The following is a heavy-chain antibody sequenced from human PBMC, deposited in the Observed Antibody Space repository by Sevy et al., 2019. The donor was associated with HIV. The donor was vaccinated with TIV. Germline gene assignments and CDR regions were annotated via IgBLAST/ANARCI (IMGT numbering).Heavy chain of an antibody. CDR3: ARSAHPLELVGYCSSTSCLNWFDP. D-gene: IGHD2-2*01. CDR2: IYTSGST. J-gene: IGHJ5*02. V-gene: IGHV4-4*07. Sequence: SETLSLTCTVSGGSISSYYWSWIRQPAGKGLEWIGRIYTSGSTNYNPSLKSRVTMSVDTSKNQFSLKLSSVTAADTAVYYCARSAHPLELVGYCSSTSCLNWFDPWGQGTMVTVSS. CDR1: GGSISSYY.